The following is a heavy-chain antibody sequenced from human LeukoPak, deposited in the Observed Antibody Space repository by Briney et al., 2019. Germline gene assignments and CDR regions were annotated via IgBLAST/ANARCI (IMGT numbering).Heavy chain of an antibody. V-gene: IGHV3-30*18. CDR1: GFTFSSYG. CDR3: AKDQFLGWFGEDGDSSGSFDY. Sequence: GGSLRLSCAASGFTFSSYGMHWVRQAPGKGLEWVAVISYDGSNKYYADSVKGRFTISRDNSKNTLYLQMNSPRAEDTAVYYCAKDQFLGWFGEDGDSSGSFDYWGQGTLVTVSS. D-gene: IGHD3-10*01. CDR2: ISYDGSNK. J-gene: IGHJ4*02.